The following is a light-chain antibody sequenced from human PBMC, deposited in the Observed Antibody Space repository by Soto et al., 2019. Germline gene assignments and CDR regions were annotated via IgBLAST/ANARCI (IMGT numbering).Light chain of an antibody. CDR3: QQYAYSRT. J-gene: IGKJ1*01. CDR1: QRVPSNY. CDR2: DAS. V-gene: IGKV3-20*01. Sequence: EIVLTQSPPTLSLSPGEKATLSCRASQRVPSNYLAWYQQKPGQAPSLLIYDASRRAIGIPDRFSGSGSGTDFTLTISRLEPEDFAVYYCQQYAYSRTFGQGTKVDI.